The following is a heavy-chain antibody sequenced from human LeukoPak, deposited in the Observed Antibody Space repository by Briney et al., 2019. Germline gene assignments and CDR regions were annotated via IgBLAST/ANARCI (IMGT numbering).Heavy chain of an antibody. CDR3: ARDDYGDYEGLYGMDA. CDR1: GYTFTSYG. V-gene: IGHV1-18*04. CDR2: ISAYDGNT. J-gene: IGHJ6*04. Sequence: ASVKVSCKASGYTFTSYGISWVRQAPGQGLEWMGRISAYDGNTNYAQKLQGRVTMTTDTSTSTAYMELRSLRSDDTAVYYCARDDYGDYEGLYGMDAWGRGTTVTVSS. D-gene: IGHD4-17*01.